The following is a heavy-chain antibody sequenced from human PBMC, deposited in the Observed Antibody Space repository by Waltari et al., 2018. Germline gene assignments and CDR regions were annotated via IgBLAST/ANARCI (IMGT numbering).Heavy chain of an antibody. CDR3: ARDGRFRTDGFDV. J-gene: IGHJ3*01. CDR1: GFTFSAHA. D-gene: IGHD3-10*01. CDR2: ISGPGGST. V-gene: IGHV3-23*01. Sequence: EVKLLESGGGLVQRGGSLRLSCEASGFTFSAHAMYWVRQFPGKGLEWVASISGPGGSTCYPDSEKGRFTISRDNSRNTLYLQMDSLRAKDTAVYYCARDGRFRTDGFDVWGQGTMVTVSS.